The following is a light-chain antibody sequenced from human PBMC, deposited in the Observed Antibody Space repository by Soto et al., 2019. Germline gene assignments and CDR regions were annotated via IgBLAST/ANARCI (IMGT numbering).Light chain of an antibody. Sequence: EIVLTQSPGTLSLSPGERASLSCRASQSVSSSYLAWYQQKPGQAPRLLIYGASSRATGIPDRFSGSGSGTDFTLTISSLEPEDFAVYYCQQYDDGPYTFGQGTKVDIK. J-gene: IGKJ2*01. CDR3: QQYDDGPYT. CDR2: GAS. V-gene: IGKV3-20*01. CDR1: QSVSSSY.